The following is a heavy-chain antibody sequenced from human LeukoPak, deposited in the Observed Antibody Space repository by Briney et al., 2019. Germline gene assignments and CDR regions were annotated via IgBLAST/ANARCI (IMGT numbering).Heavy chain of an antibody. Sequence: SDTLSLTCTVWGGSISGAYWNWIGQPPGEGLEGIGYISYSGSTNYNPSLKSRLTISLDKSKNQLSLRLSSVTAADTAVYYCARGVRWLQLCYFDDWGQGTLVTVSS. CDR1: GGSISGAY. J-gene: IGHJ4*02. D-gene: IGHD5-24*01. CDR2: ISYSGST. V-gene: IGHV4-59*07. CDR3: ARGVRWLQLCYFDD.